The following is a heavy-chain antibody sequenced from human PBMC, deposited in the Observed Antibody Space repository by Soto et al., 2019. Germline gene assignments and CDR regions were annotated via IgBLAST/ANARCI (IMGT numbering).Heavy chain of an antibody. J-gene: IGHJ4*02. CDR1: GDSISTFY. CDR2: VYYTGST. V-gene: IGHV4-59*03. D-gene: IGHD3-22*01. Sequence: SETLSLTCTVSGDSISTFYWGWMRQSPGKELEWIGYVYYTGSTNYNPSLKSRVTISVDRSKNQFSLKLTSANAADTAVYYCATSRAVRIYADGRSDYFCYFDYLPQGP. CDR3: ATSRAVRIYADGRSDYFCYFDY.